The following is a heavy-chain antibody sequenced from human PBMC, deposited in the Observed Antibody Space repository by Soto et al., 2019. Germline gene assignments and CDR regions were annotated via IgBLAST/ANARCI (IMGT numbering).Heavy chain of an antibody. CDR2: IIPILGIA. CDR3: ARVDTAMKFDY. CDR1: GGTFSSYT. Sequence: ASVKVSCKASGGTFSSYTISWVRQAPGQGLEWMGRIIPILGIANYSQKFQGRVTITRDKSTSTAYMELSSLRSEDTAVYYCARVDTAMKFDYWGQGTLVTVSS. V-gene: IGHV1-69*02. J-gene: IGHJ4*02. D-gene: IGHD5-18*01.